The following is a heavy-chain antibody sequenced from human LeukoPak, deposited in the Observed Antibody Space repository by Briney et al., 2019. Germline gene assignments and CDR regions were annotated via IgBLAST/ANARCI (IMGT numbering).Heavy chain of an antibody. D-gene: IGHD6-19*01. V-gene: IGHV3-23*01. CDR2: IAGGDDR. CDR3: TTNPTLFDAVAGTNY. Sequence: PGGSLRLSCAASGFIFSPYAMSWVRQAPGKVLEGVAGIAGGDDRFYADSVKGRFSISRDNSKNTVDLQMNSLKTEDTAVYYCTTNPTLFDAVAGTNYWGQGTLVTVSS. J-gene: IGHJ4*02. CDR1: GFIFSPYA.